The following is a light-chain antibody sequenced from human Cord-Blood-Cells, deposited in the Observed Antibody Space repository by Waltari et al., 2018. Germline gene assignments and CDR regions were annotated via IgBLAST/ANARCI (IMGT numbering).Light chain of an antibody. CDR2: AAS. CDR3: QQSYSTPLT. J-gene: IGKJ4*01. V-gene: IGKV1-39*01. CDR1: QSISSY. Sequence: DIQMTQSPSSLSASVGDRVTITCRASQSISSYLNWYQQKPGKAPKLLIYAASSLHSVVPSRFSGSGSGTDFTLTISSLQPEDFATYYCQQSYSTPLTFGGGTKVEIK.